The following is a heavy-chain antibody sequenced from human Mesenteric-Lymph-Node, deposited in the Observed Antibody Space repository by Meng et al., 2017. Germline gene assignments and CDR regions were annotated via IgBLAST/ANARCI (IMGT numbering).Heavy chain of an antibody. CDR3: ARFGYRDGLDV. CDR2: INSDGSGT. CDR1: GFTFSSYW. Sequence: GESLKISCAASGFTFSSYWMHWVRQTPGKGLVWVSRINSDGSGTNYADSVKGRFTISRDNAENSLFLRMNSLRAEDTAVYYCARFGYRDGLDVWGQGTTVTVSS. D-gene: IGHD6-13*01. V-gene: IGHV3-74*01. J-gene: IGHJ6*02.